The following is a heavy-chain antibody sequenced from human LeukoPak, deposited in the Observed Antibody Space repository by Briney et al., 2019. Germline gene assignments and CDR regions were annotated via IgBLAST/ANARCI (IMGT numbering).Heavy chain of an antibody. D-gene: IGHD3-3*01. V-gene: IGHV4-59*12. Sequence: SETLSLTCTVSGGSISSYYWSWIRQPPGKGLEWIGYIYYSGSTNYNPSLKSRVTISVDKSKNQFSLKLSSVTAADTAVYYCAREPSAFLTIFGWFDPWGQGTLVTVSS. J-gene: IGHJ5*02. CDR2: IYYSGST. CDR3: AREPSAFLTIFGWFDP. CDR1: GGSISSYY.